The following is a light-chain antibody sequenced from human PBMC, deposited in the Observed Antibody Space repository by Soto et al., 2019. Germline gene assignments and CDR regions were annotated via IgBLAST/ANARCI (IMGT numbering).Light chain of an antibody. V-gene: IGKV1-39*01. Sequence: DIQMTQSPSSLSASGGDRVTVTCRASQSISTYVNWYQHKPGKAPKVMIYAASTLPSGVPSRFSGSGSGTDFTLTINNLQPDDIATYYCQENYRAPWTFGQGTKVEVK. CDR1: QSISTY. CDR2: AAS. CDR3: QENYRAPWT. J-gene: IGKJ1*01.